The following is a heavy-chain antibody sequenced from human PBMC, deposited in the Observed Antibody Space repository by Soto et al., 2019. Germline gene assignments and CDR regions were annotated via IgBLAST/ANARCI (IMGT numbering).Heavy chain of an antibody. D-gene: IGHD3-9*01. CDR2: ISGTASRT. CDR1: GFTPTTTP. Sequence: GGSLRLSCAGAGFTPTTTPLSWVRQPPGKGLEWVTTISGTASRTYYVDSVKGRFFISRDNSKNTVTLQMNNLTVYDTAVYYCATSLRYFDNWGQGTRVTVSS. J-gene: IGHJ4*02. CDR3: ATSLRYFDN. V-gene: IGHV3-23*01.